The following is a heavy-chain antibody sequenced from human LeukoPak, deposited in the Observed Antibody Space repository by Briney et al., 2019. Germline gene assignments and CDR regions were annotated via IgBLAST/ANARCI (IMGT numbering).Heavy chain of an antibody. CDR3: ARCTTGKTFGSLREIKKSREIDF. D-gene: IGHD1-1*01. J-gene: IGHJ4*02. CDR1: GFAFRSHA. CDR2: IRYDGSKK. V-gene: IGHV3-30*02. Sequence: GGSLRLSCTASGFAFRSHAMHWVRQAPGKGLEWVAFIRYDGSKKFYADSVKGRFTISRDNAKNSLFLQMDSLRGEDTAVYYCARCTTGKTFGSLREIKKSREIDFWGQGTLVTVSS.